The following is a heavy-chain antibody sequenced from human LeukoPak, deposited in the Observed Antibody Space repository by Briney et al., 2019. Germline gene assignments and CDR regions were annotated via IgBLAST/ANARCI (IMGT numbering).Heavy chain of an antibody. CDR3: ARGTYYYDSSGYYYDLLDH. Sequence: GGSLRLSCAASGFTFSSYSMNWVRQAPGKGLEWVSSISSSSSYIYYADSVKGRFTISRDSAKDSLYLQMNSLRAEDTAVYYCARGTYYYDSSGYYYDLLDHWGQGTLVTVSS. J-gene: IGHJ4*02. CDR1: GFTFSSYS. CDR2: ISSSSSYI. V-gene: IGHV3-21*01. D-gene: IGHD3-22*01.